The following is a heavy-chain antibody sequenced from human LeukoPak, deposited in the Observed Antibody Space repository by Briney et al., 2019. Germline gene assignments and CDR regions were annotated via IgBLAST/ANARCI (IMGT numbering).Heavy chain of an antibody. J-gene: IGHJ4*02. V-gene: IGHV4-39*07. CDR2: INHSGST. CDR1: GGSISRSSYY. D-gene: IGHD3-9*01. CDR3: ASGVLRYFDWLSPPLYYFDY. Sequence: PSETLSLTCTASGGSISRSSYYWGWIRQPPGKGLEWIGEINHSGSTNYNPSLKSRVTISVDTSKNQFSLKLSSVTAADTAVYYCASGVLRYFDWLSPPLYYFDYWGQGTLVTVSS.